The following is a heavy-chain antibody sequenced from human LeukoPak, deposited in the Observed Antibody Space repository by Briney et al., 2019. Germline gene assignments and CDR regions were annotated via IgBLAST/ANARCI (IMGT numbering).Heavy chain of an antibody. V-gene: IGHV3-74*01. Sequence: PGGSLRLSCAASGFTFSRYWMHWVRQAPGKGLVRVSRINSDGSYTSYADFVKGRFTISRDNAKDTVYLQMSSLRAEDTAVYYCARICSTTDCLISAWGQGTLVTVSS. CDR3: ARICSTTDCLISA. D-gene: IGHD2-2*01. CDR2: INSDGSYT. J-gene: IGHJ4*02. CDR1: GFTFSRYW.